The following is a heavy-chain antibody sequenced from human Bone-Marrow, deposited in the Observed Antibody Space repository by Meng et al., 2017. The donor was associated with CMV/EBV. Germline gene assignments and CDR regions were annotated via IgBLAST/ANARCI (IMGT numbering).Heavy chain of an antibody. CDR2: IFSDGTT. CDR3: ARDQLVGATSNPYYYYYGMDV. CDR1: GTTVSSNY. D-gene: IGHD1-26*01. J-gene: IGHJ6*02. Sequence: GGSLRLSCAASGTTVSSNYMSWVRQAPGKGLEWVSVIFSDGTTYYADSVKGRFTISRDKSKNTLYLQMNSLRGEDTAVYFCARDQLVGATSNPYYYYYGMDVWGQGTTVTVSS. V-gene: IGHV3-66*01.